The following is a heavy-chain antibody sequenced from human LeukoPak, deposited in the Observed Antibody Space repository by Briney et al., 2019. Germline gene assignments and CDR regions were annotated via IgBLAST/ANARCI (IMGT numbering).Heavy chain of an antibody. CDR3: ATEPSTVTTLDY. V-gene: IGHV1-2*02. J-gene: IGHJ4*02. CDR2: ISPNSGDT. CDR1: GYTFTGYY. D-gene: IGHD4-17*01. Sequence: GASVKVSCKASGYTFTGYYMHWVRQAPGQGLEWMGWISPNSGDTDIAQKFQGRVTMTRDTSTSTVYMELSSLRSEDTAVYYCATEPSTVTTLDYWGQGTLVTVSS.